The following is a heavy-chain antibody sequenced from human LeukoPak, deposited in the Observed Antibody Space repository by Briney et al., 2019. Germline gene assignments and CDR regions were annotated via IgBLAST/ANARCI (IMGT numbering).Heavy chain of an antibody. CDR1: GFTFSSYW. V-gene: IGHV3-7*04. D-gene: IGHD3-22*01. Sequence: GGSLRLSCAASGFTFSSYWMSWVRQAPGKGLEWVANIKQDGSEKYYVDSVKGRFTISRDNAKNSLYLQMNSLRAEDTAVYYCARVWGYYDTHSANWGQGTLVTVSS. CDR3: ARVWGYYDTHSAN. CDR2: IKQDGSEK. J-gene: IGHJ1*01.